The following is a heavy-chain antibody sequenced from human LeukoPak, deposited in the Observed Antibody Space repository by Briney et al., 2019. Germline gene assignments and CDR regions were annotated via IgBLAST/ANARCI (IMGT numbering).Heavy chain of an antibody. CDR1: GFTFSSYS. V-gene: IGHV3-21*01. CDR2: ISSISSYI. J-gene: IGHJ6*03. D-gene: IGHD3-3*01. Sequence: GGSLRLSCAASGFTFSSYSMNWVRQAPGKGLEWVSSISSISSYIYYADSVKGRFTISRDNAKNSLYLQMNSLRAEDTAVYYCARPLDFWSGYYGDYYYMDVWGKGTTVTVSS. CDR3: ARPLDFWSGYYGDYYYMDV.